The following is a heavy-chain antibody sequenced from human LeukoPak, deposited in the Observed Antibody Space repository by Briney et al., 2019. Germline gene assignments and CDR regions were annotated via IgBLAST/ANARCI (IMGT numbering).Heavy chain of an antibody. CDR2: INHSGST. Sequence: SETLSLTCAVYGGSFSGYYWSWIRQPPGKGLEWIGEINHSGSTNYNPSLKSRVTISVDTSKNQFSLKLSSVTAADTAVYYCARLSSGWKYWGQGTLVTVSS. CDR3: ARLSSGWKY. D-gene: IGHD6-19*01. V-gene: IGHV4-34*01. J-gene: IGHJ4*02. CDR1: GGSFSGYY.